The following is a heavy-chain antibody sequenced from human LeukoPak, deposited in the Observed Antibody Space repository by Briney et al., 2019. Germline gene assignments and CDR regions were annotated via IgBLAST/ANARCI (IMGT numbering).Heavy chain of an antibody. V-gene: IGHV3-7*04. CDR1: GFTFSSYW. CDR2: IRPDGTEK. J-gene: IGHJ4*02. CDR3: ARGASY. Sequence: GGSLRLSCAVSGFTFSSYWMNWVRQAPGKGPEWVANIRPDGTEKYYVDSVKGRFTVSRDNAKNLLYLQMNSLRAEDTALYYCARGASYWGQGTPVTVSS.